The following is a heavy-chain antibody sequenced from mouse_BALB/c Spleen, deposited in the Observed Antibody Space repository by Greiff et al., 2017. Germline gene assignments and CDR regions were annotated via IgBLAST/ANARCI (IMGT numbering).Heavy chain of an antibody. CDR2: IKPESGST. V-gene: IGHV1-9*01. J-gene: IGHJ4*01. D-gene: IGHD2-3*01. CDR3: ATGGNDGYYGVDY. Sequence: VQLQQSGAELMKPGASVKISCKASGYTFSSYCMEWVKQRPGHGFEWIGQIKPESGSTNYNEKFKGKATFTADRSSSTAYMQLNSLTSEDSAVYYCATGGNDGYYGVDYWGQGTSVTVSS. CDR1: GYTFSSYC.